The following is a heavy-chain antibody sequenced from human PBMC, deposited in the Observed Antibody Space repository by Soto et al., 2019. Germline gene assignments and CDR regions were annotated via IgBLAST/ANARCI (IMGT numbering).Heavy chain of an antibody. CDR1: GASISTQS. D-gene: IGHD3-3*01. Sequence: QVQLQESGPGLVKPSETLSLTCTVSGASISTQSWNWIRQAPGKGLEWIGYLYYSGTTNYNPSLKGRVTISADTSKNQVSLKLTSVTAADTAVYLCARGLSWSPYFESWGQGILVTVSS. CDR2: LYYSGTT. V-gene: IGHV4-59*11. J-gene: IGHJ4*02. CDR3: ARGLSWSPYFES.